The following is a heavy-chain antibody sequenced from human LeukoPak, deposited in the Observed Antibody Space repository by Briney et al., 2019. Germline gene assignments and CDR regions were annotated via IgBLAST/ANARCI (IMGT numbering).Heavy chain of an antibody. CDR3: ARPNSNNYYQHEY. CDR1: GYTLTTYV. CDR2: ISVYNGNT. V-gene: IGHV1-18*01. D-gene: IGHD3-22*01. Sequence: ASVKVSCKASGYTLTTYVISWVRQAPGQGLEWMGWISVYNGNTKYAPKFQRRVTMTTDTSTNTAHMDLRSLGSDDTAVYYCARPNSNNYYQHEYWGQGTLVTVSS. J-gene: IGHJ4*02.